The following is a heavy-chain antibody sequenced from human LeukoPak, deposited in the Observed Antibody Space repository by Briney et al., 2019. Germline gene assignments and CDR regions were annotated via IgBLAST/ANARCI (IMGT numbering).Heavy chain of an antibody. J-gene: IGHJ4*02. CDR2: INHSGST. CDR3: AGTKVLRYFDWLFYY. Sequence: SETLSLTCAVYGGSFSGYYWSWIRQPPGKGLEWIGEINHSGSTYYNPSLKSRVTISVDTSKNQFSLKLSSVTAADTAVYYCAGTKVLRYFDWLFYYWGQGTLVTVSS. CDR1: GGSFSGYY. V-gene: IGHV4-34*01. D-gene: IGHD3-9*01.